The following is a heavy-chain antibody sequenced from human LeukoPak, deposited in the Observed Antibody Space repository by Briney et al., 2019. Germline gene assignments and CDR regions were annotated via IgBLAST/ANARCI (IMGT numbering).Heavy chain of an antibody. V-gene: IGHV3-30*18. J-gene: IGHJ4*02. CDR1: GFTFSSYG. Sequence: GGSLRLSCAASGFTFSSYGMHWVRQAPGKGLEWVAVISYDGSNKHYADSVKGRFTISRDNSKNTLYLEMNSLRDEDTAVYYCAKGGEQQLLLIYFNYWGQGTLVTVSS. CDR2: ISYDGSNK. D-gene: IGHD6-13*01. CDR3: AKGGEQQLLLIYFNY.